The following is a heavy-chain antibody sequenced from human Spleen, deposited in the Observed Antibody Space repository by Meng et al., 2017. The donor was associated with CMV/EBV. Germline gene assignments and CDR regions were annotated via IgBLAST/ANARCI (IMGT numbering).Heavy chain of an antibody. CDR1: GFTFDDYA. CDR2: ISWNSGSI. Sequence: SLKISCAASGFTFDDYAMHWVRQAPGKGLEWVSGISWNSGSIGYADSGKGRFTISRDNAKNSLYLQMNSLRAEDTAVYYCARVATSHFDYWGQGTLVTVSS. D-gene: IGHD4-23*01. V-gene: IGHV3-9*01. J-gene: IGHJ4*02. CDR3: ARVATSHFDY.